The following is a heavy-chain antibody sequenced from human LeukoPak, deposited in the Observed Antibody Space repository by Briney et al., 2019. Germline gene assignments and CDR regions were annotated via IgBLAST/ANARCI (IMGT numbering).Heavy chain of an antibody. CDR2: LYSNNIT. D-gene: IGHD3-22*01. CDR1: GFTVNNNY. CDR3: ARGITMMIVAPGY. V-gene: IGHV3-53*01. J-gene: IGHJ4*02. Sequence: GGSLRLSCAASGFTVNNNYMTWVRQAPGKGLEWVSVLYSNNITYYADSVKGRFTISRDSSKNTLYPQMNSLRAEDTAVYYCARGITMMIVAPGYWGQGTLVTVSS.